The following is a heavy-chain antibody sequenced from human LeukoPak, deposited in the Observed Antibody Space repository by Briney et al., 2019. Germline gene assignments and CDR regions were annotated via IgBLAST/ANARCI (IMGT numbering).Heavy chain of an antibody. V-gene: IGHV3-23*01. CDR3: AKGQELDDGVFDS. J-gene: IGHJ4*02. D-gene: IGHD1-1*01. CDR2: IRSNGDTT. CDR1: GFTFSSLA. Sequence: GGSLRLSCTASGFTFSSLAMTWVRQAPGKGLEWVSTIRSNGDTTYNSDSVKGRFTISRDNSKNTLYLELNSLRVEDTATFYCAKGQELDDGVFDSWGQGTMVTVSS.